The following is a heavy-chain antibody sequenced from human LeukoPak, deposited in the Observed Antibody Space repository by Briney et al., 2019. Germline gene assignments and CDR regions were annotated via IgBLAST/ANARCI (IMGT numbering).Heavy chain of an antibody. J-gene: IGHJ4*02. V-gene: IGHV3-48*01. Sequence: GGSLRLSCVASGFTFSSYSMNWVRQAPGKGLEWVSYISGSSSLIYYADSVKGRFTIPRDNANNSLYLQLSSLRAEDTAVYYCARDPSYSDSTGSYWGQGTLVTVSS. CDR3: ARDPSYSDSTGSY. CDR2: ISGSSSLI. CDR1: GFTFSSYS. D-gene: IGHD3-22*01.